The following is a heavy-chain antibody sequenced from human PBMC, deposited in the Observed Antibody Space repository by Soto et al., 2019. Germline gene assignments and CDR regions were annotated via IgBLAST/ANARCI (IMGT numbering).Heavy chain of an antibody. V-gene: IGHV4-59*01. CDR1: GGSISSYY. CDR2: YYSSGST. J-gene: IGHJ4*02. Sequence: PSETLSLTCTVSGGSISSYYWSWIRQPPGKGLEWIGYYYSSGSTCYNPSLKSRVTISVDTSKNQFSLRLNSVTAADTAVYYCARMNYYDTSGYPFDYWGQGMMVTVSS. CDR3: ARMNYYDTSGYPFDY. D-gene: IGHD3-22*01.